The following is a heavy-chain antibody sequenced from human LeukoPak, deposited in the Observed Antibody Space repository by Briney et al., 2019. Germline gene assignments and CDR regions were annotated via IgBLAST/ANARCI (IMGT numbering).Heavy chain of an antibody. CDR3: ARDFSYDFWSGYAYYYYGMDV. D-gene: IGHD3-3*01. CDR2: INSDGSST. CDR1: GFTFSSYW. Sequence: GGSLRLSCAASGFTFSSYWMHWVRQAPGKGLVWVSRINSDGSSTSYADSVKGRFTISRDNAKNTLYLQMNSLRAEDAAVYYCARDFSYDFWSGYAYYYYGMDVWGQGTTVTVSS. V-gene: IGHV3-74*01. J-gene: IGHJ6*02.